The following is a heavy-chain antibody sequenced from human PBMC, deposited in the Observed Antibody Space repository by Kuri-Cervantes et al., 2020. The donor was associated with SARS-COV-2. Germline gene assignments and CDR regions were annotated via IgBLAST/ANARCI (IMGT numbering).Heavy chain of an antibody. CDR3: ARGELLLGFDY. CDR1: GGSISSHY. CDR2: IYYSGST. D-gene: IGHD1-26*01. Sequence: GSLRLSCTVSGGSISSHYWSWIRQPPGKGLEWIGYIYYSGSTNYNPSLKSRVTISVDTSENQFSLKLSSVTAADTAVYYCARGELLLGFDYWGQGTLVTVSS. V-gene: IGHV4-59*08. J-gene: IGHJ4*02.